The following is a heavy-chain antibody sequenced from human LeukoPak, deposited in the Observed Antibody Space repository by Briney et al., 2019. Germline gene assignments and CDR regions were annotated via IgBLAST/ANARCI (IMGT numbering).Heavy chain of an antibody. V-gene: IGHV4-61*02. CDR3: ARSTNHGANSFRWFDS. CDR2: ISSSGST. D-gene: IGHD4-23*01. CDR1: GGSISNDGNY. J-gene: IGHJ5*01. Sequence: SETLSLTCSVSVSGGSISNDGNYWNWLRQPAGKGPEWIGRISSSGSTFYNPSLKSRVAISMDTSNNQFSLRLNSVTAADSAVYYCARSTNHGANSFRWFDSWGQGALVTVSS.